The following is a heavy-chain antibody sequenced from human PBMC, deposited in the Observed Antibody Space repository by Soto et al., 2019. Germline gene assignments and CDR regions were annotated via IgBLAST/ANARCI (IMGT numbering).Heavy chain of an antibody. Sequence: GGSLRLSCAASGFTFSNAWMSWVRQAPGKGLEWVGRIKSKTDGGTTDYAAPVKGRFTISRDDSKNTLYLQMNSLKTEDTAVYYCTTDYGANGDYYYYYMDVWGKGTTVTVSS. J-gene: IGHJ6*03. CDR1: GFTFSNAW. CDR2: IKSKTDGGTT. V-gene: IGHV3-15*01. D-gene: IGHD4-17*01. CDR3: TTDYGANGDYYYYYMDV.